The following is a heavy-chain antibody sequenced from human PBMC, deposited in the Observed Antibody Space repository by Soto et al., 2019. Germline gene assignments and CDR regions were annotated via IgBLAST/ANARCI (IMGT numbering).Heavy chain of an antibody. CDR2: ISSSSSYI. Sequence: EVQLVESGGGLVKPGGSLRLSCAASGFTFSSYSMNWVRQAPGKGLEWVSSISSSSSYIYYADSVKGRFTISRDNAKNSLYLQMNSLRAEDTAVYYCERPTTVIYYYYGMDVWGQGTTVTVSS. J-gene: IGHJ6*02. D-gene: IGHD4-17*01. CDR1: GFTFSSYS. CDR3: ERPTTVIYYYYGMDV. V-gene: IGHV3-21*01.